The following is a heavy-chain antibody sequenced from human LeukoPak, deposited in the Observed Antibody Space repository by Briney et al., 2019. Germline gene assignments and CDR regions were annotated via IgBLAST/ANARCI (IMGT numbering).Heavy chain of an antibody. J-gene: IGHJ5*02. D-gene: IGHD3-10*01. V-gene: IGHV3-66*01. CDR2: IYSGGST. CDR1: GFTVSSNY. Sequence: PGGTLRLSCAASGFTVSSNYMSWVRQAPGKGLEWVSVIYSGGSTYYADSVKGRFTISRDNSKNTLYLQMNSLRAEDTAVYYCAREGSDYYGSGSSWGQGTLVTVSS. CDR3: AREGSDYYGSGSS.